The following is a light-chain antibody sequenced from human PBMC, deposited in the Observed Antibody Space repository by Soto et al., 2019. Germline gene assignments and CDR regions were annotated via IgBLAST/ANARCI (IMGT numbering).Light chain of an antibody. CDR1: QSISSW. J-gene: IGKJ2*01. CDR3: QQYNSYSLT. V-gene: IGKV1-5*01. CDR2: DAS. Sequence: DIQMTQSPSTLSASVGDRVTITCRASQSISSWLAWYQQKPGKAPKLLIYDASSLESGVPSRFSGSGSGTEVTLTIRSLQPDDFATYYCQQYNSYSLTFGQGTKLEIK.